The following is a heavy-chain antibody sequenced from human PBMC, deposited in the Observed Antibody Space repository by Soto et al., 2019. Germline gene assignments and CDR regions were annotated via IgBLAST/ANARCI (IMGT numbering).Heavy chain of an antibody. J-gene: IGHJ5*02. D-gene: IGHD6-13*01. V-gene: IGHV1-46*01. Sequence: WASVKVSCKASGYTFTSNWIHWVRRAPGQGLEWMGIINPSGGSTYYAQKFQGRVTLTRDTSTRTVYMELTSLTSEDTAVYYCAREHSISSSVAWWLDPCGEGTMVTVYS. CDR2: INPSGGST. CDR3: AREHSISSSVAWWLDP. CDR1: GYTFTSNW.